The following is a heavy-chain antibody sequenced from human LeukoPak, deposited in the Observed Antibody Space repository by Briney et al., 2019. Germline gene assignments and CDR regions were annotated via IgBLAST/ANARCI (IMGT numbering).Heavy chain of an antibody. V-gene: IGHV4-59*01. CDR3: AGGDPNWFDP. D-gene: IGHD2-21*02. Sequence: SETLSLTCTVSGGSISSYYWSWIRQPPGKGLEWIGYIYYSGSTNYNAALKSRVTISVDTSKNQFSLNLSSATAADTAVYYCAGGDPNWFDPWGQGTLVTVSS. CDR2: IYYSGST. CDR1: GGSISSYY. J-gene: IGHJ5*02.